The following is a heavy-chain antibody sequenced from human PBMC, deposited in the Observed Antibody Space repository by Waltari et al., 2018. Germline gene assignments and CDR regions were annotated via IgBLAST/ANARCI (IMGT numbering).Heavy chain of an antibody. CDR1: GYTLTANY. V-gene: IGHV1-2*02. J-gene: IGHJ4*02. CDR3: ARNVPTSGNTLDY. CDR2: SNPNSCNI. D-gene: IGHD1-26*01. Sequence: QVQLVQSGAEVRKPGASVLVSCKAFGYTLTANYMHWVRQAPGQGLEWIGWSNPNSCNIDYAQKFQDRVTMTRDMSLNTAYMELSRLRSDDTAMYYCARNVPTSGNTLDYWGQGTLVIVSS.